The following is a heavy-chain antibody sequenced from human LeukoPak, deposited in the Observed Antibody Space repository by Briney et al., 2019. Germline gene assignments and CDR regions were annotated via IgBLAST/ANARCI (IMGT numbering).Heavy chain of an antibody. D-gene: IGHD3-16*01. CDR3: ARLRSYGYYYDGMDV. J-gene: IGHJ6*01. V-gene: IGHV3-9*01. Sequence: GGSLRLSCAASGFTFDDYAMHWVRQAPGKGLEWVSRISWNSGTIDYVDSVKGRFTISRDNAKNSLYLQMNSLRAEDTAVYYCARLRSYGYYYDGMDVWGQGTTVTVSS. CDR2: ISWNSGTI. CDR1: GFTFDDYA.